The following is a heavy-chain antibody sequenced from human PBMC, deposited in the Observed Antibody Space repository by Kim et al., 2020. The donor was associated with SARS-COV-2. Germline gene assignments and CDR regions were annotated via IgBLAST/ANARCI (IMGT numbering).Heavy chain of an antibody. CDR3: AKGAGDYFNYGMDV. D-gene: IGHD4-17*01. J-gene: IGHJ6*02. V-gene: IGHV3-9*01. CDR2: ISWNSGSI. CDR1: GFTFDDYA. Sequence: GGSLRLSCAASGFTFDDYAMHWVRQAPGKGLEWVSGISWNSGSIGYADSVKSRFTISRDNAKNSLYLQMNSLRAEDTALYYCAKGAGDYFNYGMDVWGQGTTVTVSS.